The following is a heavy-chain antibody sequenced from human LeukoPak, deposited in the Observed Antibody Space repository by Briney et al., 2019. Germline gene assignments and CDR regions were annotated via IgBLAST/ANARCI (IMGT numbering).Heavy chain of an antibody. CDR1: GYTFTSYG. CDR3: ASTRYFDWLLSPYGMDV. J-gene: IGHJ6*02. D-gene: IGHD3-9*01. Sequence: ASVKVSCKASGYTFTSYGISWVRQAPGQGLEWIGWVSAYNGNTNYAQKLQGRVTMTTDTSTSTAYMELRSLRSDDTAVYYCASTRYFDWLLSPYGMDVWGQGTTVTVSS. V-gene: IGHV1-18*01. CDR2: VSAYNGNT.